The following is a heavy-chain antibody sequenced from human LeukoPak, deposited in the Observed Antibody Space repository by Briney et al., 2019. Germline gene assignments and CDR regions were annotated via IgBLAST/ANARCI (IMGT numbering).Heavy chain of an antibody. V-gene: IGHV3-30-3*01. CDR3: ARDNDPLAPLVYFDY. CDR1: GFTFSSYA. Sequence: GGSLRLSCAASGFTFSSYAMHWVRQAPGKGLEWVAVISYDGSNKYYADSVKGRFTISRDNSKNTLYLQMNSLRAEDTAVYYCARDNDPLAPLVYFDYWGQGTLVTVSS. J-gene: IGHJ4*02. D-gene: IGHD6-6*01. CDR2: ISYDGSNK.